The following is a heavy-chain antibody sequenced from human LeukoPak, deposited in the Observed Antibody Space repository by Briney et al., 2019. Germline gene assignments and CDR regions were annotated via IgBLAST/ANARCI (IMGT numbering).Heavy chain of an antibody. CDR1: GGSISSYY. V-gene: IGHV4-4*07. Sequence: SETLSLTCTVSGGSISSYYWSWIRQPAGKGLEWIGRIYTSGSTTYNPSLKSRVTMSVATSKTQSSLKLSSVPAADTAVYYCARDSTFGGITAAMDVWGKGTTVTVSS. D-gene: IGHD3-3*01. CDR2: IYTSGST. CDR3: ARDSTFGGITAAMDV. J-gene: IGHJ6*03.